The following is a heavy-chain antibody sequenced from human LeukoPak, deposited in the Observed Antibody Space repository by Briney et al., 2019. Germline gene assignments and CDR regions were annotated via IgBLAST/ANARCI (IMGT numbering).Heavy chain of an antibody. V-gene: IGHV3-48*04. CDR2: ISSRSSTI. CDR1: GFTFSSYS. CDR3: ARATGGYCSGGSCYEDY. D-gene: IGHD2-15*01. Sequence: GGSLRLSCAASGFTFSSYSMNWVRQAPGKGLEWVSYISSRSSTIYYADSVKGRFTISRDNAKNSLSLQMNSLRAEDTAVYHCARATGGYCSGGSCYEDYWGQGTLVTVSS. J-gene: IGHJ4*02.